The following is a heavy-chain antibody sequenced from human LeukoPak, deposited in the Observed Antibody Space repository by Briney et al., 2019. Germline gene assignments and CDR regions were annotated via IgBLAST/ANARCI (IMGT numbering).Heavy chain of an antibody. Sequence: GGSLRLSCAASGFTFSSYAMSWVRQAPGKGLEWVSAISGSGGSTYYADSVKGRFTISRDNSKNTLYLQMNSLRAEDTAVYYCARGRYVDFWSGYYFHYYYGMDVWGQGTTVTVSS. CDR3: ARGRYVDFWSGYYFHYYYGMDV. D-gene: IGHD3-3*01. CDR1: GFTFSSYA. V-gene: IGHV3-23*01. J-gene: IGHJ6*02. CDR2: ISGSGGST.